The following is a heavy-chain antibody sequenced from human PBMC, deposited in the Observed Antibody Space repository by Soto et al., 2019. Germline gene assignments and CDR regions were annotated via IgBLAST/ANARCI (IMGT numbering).Heavy chain of an antibody. D-gene: IGHD6-13*01. J-gene: IGHJ5*02. CDR2: IYYSGST. V-gene: IGHV4-59*12. Sequence: SETLSLTCTVSGGSISTYYWSWIRQPPGKGLEWIGYIYYSGSTDYNPSLESRVTISVDTSKNQFSLKVSSVTAADTAVYYCARLSGSWQSRFDPWGQGTLVTVSS. CDR3: ARLSGSWQSRFDP. CDR1: GGSISTYY.